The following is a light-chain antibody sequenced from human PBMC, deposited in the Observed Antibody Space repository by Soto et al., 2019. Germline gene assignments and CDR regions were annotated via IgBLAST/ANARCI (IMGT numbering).Light chain of an antibody. V-gene: IGKV1-17*03. CDR3: LQHNTYPQT. CDR2: AAS. CDR1: QGINNL. J-gene: IGKJ1*01. Sequence: DIQMTQSPSAMSASVGDRVTITCRASQGINNLLGWFQQKPGTAPKRLIYAASSLERGVPSRFSASGSGTEFTLTISRLQPEDFAAYYCLQHNTYPQTFGPGTKVEIK.